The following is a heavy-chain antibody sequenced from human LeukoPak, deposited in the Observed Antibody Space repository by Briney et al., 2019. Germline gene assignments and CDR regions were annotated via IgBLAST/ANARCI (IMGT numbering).Heavy chain of an antibody. CDR3: AKVGVVGALIYFDY. CDR2: LRRSGGST. V-gene: IGHV3-23*01. J-gene: IGHJ4*02. D-gene: IGHD1-26*01. Sequence: GGSLRLSCAASGFTFSSYAMSWVRQAAVKGLAWVSTLRRSGGSTYYADSVKGRFTISRDDSKNTLYLQMNSLRAEYTAVYYCAKVGVVGALIYFDYWGQGTLVTVSS. CDR1: GFTFSSYA.